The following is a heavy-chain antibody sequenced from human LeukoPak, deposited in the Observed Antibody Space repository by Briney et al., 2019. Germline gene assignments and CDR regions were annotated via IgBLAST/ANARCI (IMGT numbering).Heavy chain of an antibody. CDR2: ISAYNGNT. CDR1: GYTFTSYG. CDR3: ARENYDSSGPLFNN. D-gene: IGHD3-22*01. J-gene: IGHJ4*02. V-gene: IGHV1-18*01. Sequence: ASVKVSCKASGYTFTSYGISWVRQAPGQGLEWMGWISAYNGNTNYAQKLQGRVTITADESTSTAYMELSSLRSEDTAVYYCARENYDSSGPLFNNWGQGTLVTVSS.